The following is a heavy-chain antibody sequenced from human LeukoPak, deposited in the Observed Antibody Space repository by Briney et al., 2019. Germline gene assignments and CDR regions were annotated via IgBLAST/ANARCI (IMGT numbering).Heavy chain of an antibody. CDR2: ISSSSSYI. Sequence: GGSLRLSCAASGFTFSSYSMNWVRQAPGKGLEWVSSISSSSSYIYYADSVKGRFTISRDNAKNSLYLQMNSLRAEDTAVYYCAIIELWGYYDSSGYYDFDYWGQGTLVTVSS. CDR1: GFTFSSYS. J-gene: IGHJ4*02. CDR3: AIIELWGYYDSSGYYDFDY. D-gene: IGHD3-22*01. V-gene: IGHV3-21*01.